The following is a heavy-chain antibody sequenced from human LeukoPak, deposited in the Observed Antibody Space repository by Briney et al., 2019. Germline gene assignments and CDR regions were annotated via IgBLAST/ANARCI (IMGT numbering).Heavy chain of an antibody. J-gene: IGHJ5*02. CDR1: GGSISSGGYY. CDR2: IYYSGST. CDR3: ARGGGVVPAAISGP. D-gene: IGHD2-2*02. V-gene: IGHV4-31*03. Sequence: SETLSLTCTVSGGSISSGGYYWSWIRQHPGKGLEWIGYIYYSGSTYYNPSLKSRVTISVDTSKNQFSLKLSSVTAADTAVYYCARGGGVVPAAISGPRGQGTLVTVSS.